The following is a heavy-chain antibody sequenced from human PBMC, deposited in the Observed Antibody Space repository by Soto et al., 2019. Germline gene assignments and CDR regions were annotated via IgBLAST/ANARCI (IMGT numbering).Heavy chain of an antibody. Sequence: SETLSLTCTVSGCSISSGGYYWSWIRQHPGKGLEWIGYIYYSGSTYYNPSLKSRVTISVDTSKNQFSLKLSSVTAADTAVYYCAGNVATTYYFDYWGQGTLVTVSS. CDR3: AGNVATTYYFDY. CDR2: IYYSGST. CDR1: GCSISSGGYY. D-gene: IGHD5-12*01. J-gene: IGHJ4*02. V-gene: IGHV4-31*03.